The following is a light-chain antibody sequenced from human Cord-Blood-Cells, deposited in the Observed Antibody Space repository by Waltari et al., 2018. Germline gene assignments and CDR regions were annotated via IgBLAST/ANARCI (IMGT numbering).Light chain of an antibody. Sequence: QSALTQPASVSGSPGQSITISCPGPSSDVGSYNLVSWYQQHPGKAPKLMIDEGSKRPSGVSNRFSGSKAGNTASLTIAGRQAEDEADYYCCSYAGSSTWVFGGGTKLTVL. V-gene: IGLV2-23*01. J-gene: IGLJ3*02. CDR2: EGS. CDR1: SSDVGSYNL. CDR3: CSYAGSSTWV.